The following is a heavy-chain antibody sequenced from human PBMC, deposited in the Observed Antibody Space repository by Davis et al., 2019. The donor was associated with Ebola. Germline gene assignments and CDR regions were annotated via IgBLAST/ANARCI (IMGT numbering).Heavy chain of an antibody. CDR3: ARVLEWLPPDY. J-gene: IGHJ4*02. CDR1: GKKGMSYG. Sequence: ASVKVSCKAYGKKGMSYGISWVRQAPGQGLEWMGWISAYNGNTNYAQKLQGRVTMTTDTSTSTAYMELRSLRSDDTAVYYCARVLEWLPPDYCGQGTLFPLSS. V-gene: IGHV1-18*01. D-gene: IGHD3-3*01. CDR2: ISAYNGNT.